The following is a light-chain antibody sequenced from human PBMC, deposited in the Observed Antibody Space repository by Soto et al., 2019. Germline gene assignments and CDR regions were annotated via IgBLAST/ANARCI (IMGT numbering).Light chain of an antibody. CDR2: WAS. V-gene: IGKV4-1*01. Sequence: DIVMTQSPDSLAVSLGERATINCKSSQSVLYSSNSKNYLAWYQQKPGQPPRLLISWASTRESGVPDRFSGSGSGTDFTLTISTLQAEDVAVYYCQQYYSTPQTFGQGTKVEIK. CDR1: QSVLYSSNSKNY. J-gene: IGKJ1*01. CDR3: QQYYSTPQT.